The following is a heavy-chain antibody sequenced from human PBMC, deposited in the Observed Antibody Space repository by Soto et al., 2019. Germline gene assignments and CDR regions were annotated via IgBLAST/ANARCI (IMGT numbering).Heavy chain of an antibody. CDR3: ARGSFSSSSSWFDH. V-gene: IGHV4-31*02. CDR2: ISYTGRT. J-gene: IGHJ5*02. Sequence: TLCLTCTVSGCSISSDANFWSWIRQHPGRGLEWIGYISYTGRTYYTPSLNSRLTISLDTSKNLFSLRLSAVTAADTAVYFCARGSFSSSSSWFDHWGQGTLVTVSS. CDR1: GCSISSDANF. D-gene: IGHD6-6*01.